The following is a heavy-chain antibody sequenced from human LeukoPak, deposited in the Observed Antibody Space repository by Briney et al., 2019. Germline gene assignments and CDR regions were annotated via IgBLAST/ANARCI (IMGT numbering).Heavy chain of an antibody. V-gene: IGHV4-34*01. D-gene: IGHD2-15*01. CDR2: VSHTGST. CDR3: ARDGGYCGDGGCYTDY. J-gene: IGHJ4*02. Sequence: SETLSLTCAVYGWSFSDYDWAWVRQSPGKGLEWIGQVSHTGSTNNNPSLKSRVRISADTSKNKFSLRLSSVTAADTAVYYCARDGGYCGDGGCYTDYWSQGTLVTVSS. CDR1: GWSFSDYD.